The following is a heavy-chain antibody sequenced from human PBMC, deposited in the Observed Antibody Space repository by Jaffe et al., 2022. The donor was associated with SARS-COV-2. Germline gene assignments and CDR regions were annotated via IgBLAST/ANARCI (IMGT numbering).Heavy chain of an antibody. D-gene: IGHD3-9*01. V-gene: IGHV3-21*01. Sequence: EVQLVESGGGLVKPGGSLRLSCAASGFTLSDYNMHWVRQAPGRGLEWVSSVSVSSSYKDYADSLKGRFTVSRDNTKNSLYLQMNSLRAEDTAVYYCARQTYYDVLTGYSPGSIDYWGQGTLVTVSP. CDR3: ARQTYYDVLTGYSPGSIDY. J-gene: IGHJ4*02. CDR1: GFTLSDYN. CDR2: VSVSSSYK.